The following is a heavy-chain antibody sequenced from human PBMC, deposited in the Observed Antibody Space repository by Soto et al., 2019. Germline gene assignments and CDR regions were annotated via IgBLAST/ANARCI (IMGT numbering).Heavy chain of an antibody. Sequence: SETLSLTCTVSGGSISSSRYYWRWIRQPRGKVLEWIGSIYYSGSTYYNPSLKSRVTISVDTSKNQFSLKLSSVTAADTAVYYCARRKTALYGMDVWGQGTTVTVSS. V-gene: IGHV4-39*01. D-gene: IGHD2-21*02. J-gene: IGHJ6*02. CDR1: GGSISSSRYY. CDR2: IYYSGST. CDR3: ARRKTALYGMDV.